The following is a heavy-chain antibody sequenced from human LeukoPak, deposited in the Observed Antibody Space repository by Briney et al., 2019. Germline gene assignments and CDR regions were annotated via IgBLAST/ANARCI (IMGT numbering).Heavy chain of an antibody. CDR1: GFTFDDYA. J-gene: IGHJ4*02. CDR2: ISWNSGSI. Sequence: PGGSLRLSCAASGFTFDDYAMHWVRQAPGKGLEWVSGISWNSGSIGYADSVKGRFTISRDNSKNTLYLQMNSLRAEDTAVYYCAKVFTIFGAGVGLDYFDYWGQGTPITVSS. CDR3: AKVFTIFGAGVGLDYFDY. D-gene: IGHD3-3*01. V-gene: IGHV3-9*01.